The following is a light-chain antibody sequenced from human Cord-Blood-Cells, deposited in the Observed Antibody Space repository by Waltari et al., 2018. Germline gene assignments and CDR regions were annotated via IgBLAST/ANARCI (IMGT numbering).Light chain of an antibody. CDR3: SSYAGSNNFV. CDR2: EVS. Sequence: QSALTQPPSASRSPGPSVTISCPDTSTDGGGDTYVSWYQQHPGKAPKLMIYEVSKRPSGVPDRFSGSKSGNTASLTVSGLQAEDEADYYCSSYAGSNNFVFGTGTKVTVL. V-gene: IGLV2-8*01. CDR1: STDGGGDTY. J-gene: IGLJ1*01.